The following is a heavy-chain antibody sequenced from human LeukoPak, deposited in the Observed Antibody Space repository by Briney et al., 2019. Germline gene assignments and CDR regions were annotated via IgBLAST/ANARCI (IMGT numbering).Heavy chain of an antibody. CDR3: ARDRAMAPRGDSALDY. D-gene: IGHD5-18*01. J-gene: IGHJ4*02. CDR1: GFTFSSYE. CDR2: ISSSGSTI. V-gene: IGHV3-48*03. Sequence: GGSLRLSCAASGFTFSSYEMNWVRQAPGKGLEWVSYISSSGSTIYYADSVKGRFTISRDNAKNSLYLQMNSLRAEDTAVYYCARDRAMAPRGDSALDYWGQGTLVTVSS.